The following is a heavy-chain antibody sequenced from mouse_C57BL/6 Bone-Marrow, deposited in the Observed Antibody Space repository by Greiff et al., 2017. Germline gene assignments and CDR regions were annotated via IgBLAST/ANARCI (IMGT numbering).Heavy chain of an antibody. CDR3: TTRYGSSQMH. D-gene: IGHD1-1*01. CDR1: GFNIKDDY. V-gene: IGHV14-4*01. Sequence: EVKLQQSGAELVRPGASVKLSCTASGFNIKDDYMHWVKQRPEQGLEWIGWIDPENGDTEYASKFQGKATITADTSSNTAYLQLSSLTSEDTAVYYCTTRYGSSQMHWGQGTTLTVSS. J-gene: IGHJ2*01. CDR2: IDPENGDT.